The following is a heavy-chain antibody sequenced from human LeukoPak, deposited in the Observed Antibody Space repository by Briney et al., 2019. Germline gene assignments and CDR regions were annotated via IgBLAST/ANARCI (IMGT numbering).Heavy chain of an antibody. CDR1: GFTVSSNY. V-gene: IGHV3-53*01. CDR3: AREAGIPPNTPHWPTSVDQ. CDR2: IYSGGFT. J-gene: IGHJ4*02. D-gene: IGHD3-10*01. Sequence: GGSLRLSCAASGFTVSSNYMSWVRQAPGKGLEWVSVIYSGGFTYYADSVKGRFTISRDNLKNTLYLQMNSLRAEDTAVYYCAREAGIPPNTPHWPTSVDQWGQGTLVTVSS.